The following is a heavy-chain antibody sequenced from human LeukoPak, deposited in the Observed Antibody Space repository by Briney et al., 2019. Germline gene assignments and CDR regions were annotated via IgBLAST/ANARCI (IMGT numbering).Heavy chain of an antibody. CDR1: GFTFSSYG. CDR2: ISSSSSTI. V-gene: IGHV3-48*04. Sequence: GGSLRLSCAASGFTFSSYGMHWVRQAPGKGLEWVSSISSSSSTIYYADSVKGRFTISRDNAKNSLYLQMNSLRAEDTAVYYCARDDGYSYGPDYWGQGTLVTVSS. J-gene: IGHJ4*02. CDR3: ARDDGYSYGPDY. D-gene: IGHD5-18*01.